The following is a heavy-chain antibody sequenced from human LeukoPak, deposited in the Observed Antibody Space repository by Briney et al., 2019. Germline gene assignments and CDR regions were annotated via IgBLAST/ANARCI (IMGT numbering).Heavy chain of an antibody. CDR2: ITGSGGTT. CDR1: GFAFSNYG. D-gene: IGHD2/OR15-2a*01. Sequence: GGSLRLSCAASGFAFSNYGMNWVRQAPGKGLEWVSGITGSGGTTYYADSVKGRFTISRDNSKNTLYLQMNSLRAEDTAVYYCARVIEPHPGFDPWGQGTLVTVSS. CDR3: ARVIEPHPGFDP. V-gene: IGHV3-23*01. J-gene: IGHJ5*02.